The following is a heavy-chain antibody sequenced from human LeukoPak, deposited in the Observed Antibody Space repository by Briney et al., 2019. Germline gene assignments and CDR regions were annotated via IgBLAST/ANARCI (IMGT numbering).Heavy chain of an antibody. CDR1: GYTFTGYY. CDR3: ARDLIQLELYYFDY. J-gene: IGHJ4*02. Sequence: ASVKVSCKSSGYTFTGYYMRWVRQAPGQGLEWMGWINPNSGVTNYAQKFQGRVTMTRDTSISTAYMELSRLRSDDTAVYYCARDLIQLELYYFDYWGQGTLVTVSS. V-gene: IGHV1-2*02. CDR2: INPNSGVT. D-gene: IGHD1-1*01.